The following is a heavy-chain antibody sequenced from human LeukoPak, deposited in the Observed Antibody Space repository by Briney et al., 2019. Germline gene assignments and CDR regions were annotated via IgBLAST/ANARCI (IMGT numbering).Heavy chain of an antibody. CDR2: IYHSGST. D-gene: IGHD3-10*01. CDR3: ARHVGGSGYFDY. CDR1: GYSISSGYY. Sequence: PSEILSLTCAVSGYSISSGYYWGWIRQPPGKGLEWIGSIYHSGSTYYNPSLKSRVTISVDTSKNQFSLKLSSVTAADTAVYYCARHVGGSGYFDYWGQGTLVTVSS. J-gene: IGHJ4*02. V-gene: IGHV4-38-2*01.